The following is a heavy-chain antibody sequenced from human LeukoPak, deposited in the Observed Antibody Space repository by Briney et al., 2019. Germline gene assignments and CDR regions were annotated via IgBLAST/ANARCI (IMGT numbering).Heavy chain of an antibody. D-gene: IGHD2-2*01. V-gene: IGHV1-18*01. CDR3: ARVGYCSSTSCPEGYCYYYGMDV. CDR1: GYTFTSYG. CDR2: ISAYNGNT. J-gene: IGHJ6*02. Sequence: ASVKVSCKASGYTFTSYGISWVRQAPGQGLEWMGWISAYNGNTNYAQKLQGRVTMTTDTSTSTAYMELRSLRSDDTAVYYCARVGYCSSTSCPEGYCYYYGMDVWGQGTTVTVSS.